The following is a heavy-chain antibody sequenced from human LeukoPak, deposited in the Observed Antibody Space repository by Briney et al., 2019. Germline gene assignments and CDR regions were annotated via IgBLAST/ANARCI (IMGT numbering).Heavy chain of an antibody. D-gene: IGHD2-2*01. Sequence: ASVKVSCKASGYTFTNYDINWVRQATGQGLEWMGWLNPNNGKTGYAQKFQGRVTITRDTSISTAYMELSSLRSEDTAVYYCARRARDCSRTSCFDYYHYTDVWGKGTTVTVSS. V-gene: IGHV1-8*03. CDR1: GYTFTNYD. J-gene: IGHJ6*03. CDR2: LNPNNGKT. CDR3: ARRARDCSRTSCFDYYHYTDV.